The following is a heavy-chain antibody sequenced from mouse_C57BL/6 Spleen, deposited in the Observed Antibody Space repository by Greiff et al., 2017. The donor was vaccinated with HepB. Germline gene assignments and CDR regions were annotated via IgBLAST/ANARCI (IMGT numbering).Heavy chain of an antibody. CDR2: ISDGGSYT. V-gene: IGHV5-4*01. Sequence: EVKLVESGGGLVKPGGSLKLSCAASGFTFSSYAMSWVRQTPEKRLEWVATISDGGSYTYYPDNVKGRFTISRDNAKNNLYLQMSHLKSEDTAMYYCAREGKGRYYAMDYWGQGTSVTVSS. J-gene: IGHJ4*01. CDR3: AREGKGRYYAMDY. D-gene: IGHD1-3*01. CDR1: GFTFSSYA.